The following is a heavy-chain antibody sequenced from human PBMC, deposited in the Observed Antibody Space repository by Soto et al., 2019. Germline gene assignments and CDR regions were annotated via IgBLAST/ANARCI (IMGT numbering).Heavy chain of an antibody. D-gene: IGHD3-10*01. V-gene: IGHV1-69*01. CDR1: GGTLSSYA. Sequence: QVQLVQSGAEVKKPGSSVKVSCKASGGTLSSYAISWVRQAPGQGLEWMGGIIPIFGTANYAQKFQGRVTITADESTSTAYMELSCLRSEDTAVYYCASQSSGSYYDPYYHYGMDVWGQGTTVTVSS. CDR2: IIPIFGTA. J-gene: IGHJ6*02. CDR3: ASQSSGSYYDPYYHYGMDV.